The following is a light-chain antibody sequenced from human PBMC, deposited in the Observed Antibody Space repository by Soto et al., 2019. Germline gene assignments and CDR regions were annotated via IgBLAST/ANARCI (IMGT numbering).Light chain of an antibody. CDR1: SSDIGGYNY. CDR3: CSYTSSSTFV. J-gene: IGLJ1*01. CDR2: DVS. Sequence: QSALTQPASVSGSPGQSITISCTGTSSDIGGYNYVSWYQQHPGKAPKLMIYDVSSRPSGVSNRFSGSKSVNTASLTISGLHTEDEADYYCCSYTSSSTFVFGTGTKLTVL. V-gene: IGLV2-14*03.